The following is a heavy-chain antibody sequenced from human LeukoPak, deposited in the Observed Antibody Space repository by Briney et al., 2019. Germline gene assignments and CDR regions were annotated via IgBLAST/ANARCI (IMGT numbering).Heavy chain of an antibody. J-gene: IGHJ6*02. CDR2: IYSGGST. CDR3: ARVAVVTADYYYYYGMGV. D-gene: IGHD2-21*02. Sequence: GGSLRLSCAASGFTVSSNYMSWVRQAPGKGLEWVSVIYSGGSTYYADSVKGRFTISRDNSKNTLYLQMNSLRAEDTAVYYCARVAVVTADYYYYYGMGVWGQGTTVTVSS. V-gene: IGHV3-53*01. CDR1: GFTVSSNY.